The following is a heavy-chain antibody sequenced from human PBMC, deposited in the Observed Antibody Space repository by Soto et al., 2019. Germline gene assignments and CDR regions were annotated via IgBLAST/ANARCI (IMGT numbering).Heavy chain of an antibody. D-gene: IGHD2-15*01. CDR3: ARGRYCLTGRCFPNWFDS. CDR2: IYKSTTT. CDR1: GDSISTVDYF. Sequence: SETLSLTCSVSGDSISTVDYFWAWIRQPPGQALEYIGYIYKSTTTYYNPSFESRVAISLDTSKSQFSLTVTSVTAADTAVYFCARGRYCLTGRCFPNWFDSWGQGTLVTVPS. V-gene: IGHV4-30-4*01. J-gene: IGHJ5*01.